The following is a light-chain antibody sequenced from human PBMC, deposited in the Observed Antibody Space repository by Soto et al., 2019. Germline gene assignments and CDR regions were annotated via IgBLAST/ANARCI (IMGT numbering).Light chain of an antibody. CDR3: HQFSSYPLT. CDR1: QTVRNNY. Sequence: EVVLSQSPGTLSLSPGERATLSCRASQTVRNNYLAWYQQKPGQAPRLLIYDASSRATGIPDRFGGGGSGTDFTLTISRLEPEDFAVYYCHQFSSYPLTFGGGTKVDIK. V-gene: IGKV3-20*01. J-gene: IGKJ4*01. CDR2: DAS.